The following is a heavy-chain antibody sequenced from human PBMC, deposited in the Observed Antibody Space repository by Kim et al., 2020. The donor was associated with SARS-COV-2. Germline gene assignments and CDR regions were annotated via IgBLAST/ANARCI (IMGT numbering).Heavy chain of an antibody. CDR2: IIPTLGIA. CDR1: GGTFSSYT. V-gene: IGHV1-69*02. CDR3: ARGWSGYDPFDY. D-gene: IGHD5-12*01. J-gene: IGHJ4*02. Sequence: SVKVSCKASGGTFSSYTISWVRQAPGQGLEWMGRIIPTLGIANYAQKFQGRVTITADKSTSTAYMELSSLRSEDTAVYYCARGWSGYDPFDYWGQGTLVTVSS.